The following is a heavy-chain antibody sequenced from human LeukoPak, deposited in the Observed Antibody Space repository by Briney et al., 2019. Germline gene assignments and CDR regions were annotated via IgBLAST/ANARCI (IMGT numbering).Heavy chain of an antibody. V-gene: IGHV1-2*02. D-gene: IGHD3-3*01. CDR1: GYTFTSYG. CDR2: INPNSGGT. J-gene: IGHJ4*02. CDR3: AALEWFVDY. Sequence: ASVKVSCKASGYTFTSYGISWVRQAPGQGLEWMGWINPNSGGTNYAQKFQGRVTMTRDTSISTAYMELSRLRSDDTAVYYCAALEWFVDYWGQGTLVTVSS.